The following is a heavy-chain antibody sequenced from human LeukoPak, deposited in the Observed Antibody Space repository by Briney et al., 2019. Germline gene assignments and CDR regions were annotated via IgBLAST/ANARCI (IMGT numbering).Heavy chain of an antibody. Sequence: GGSLRLSCAASGFTFNSYGMNWVRQAPGKGLEWVSSISSSSSYIYYADSVKGRFTISRDNAKNSLYLQMNSLRAEDTAVYYRARDLITMVRGDNDYWGQGTLVTVSS. J-gene: IGHJ4*02. CDR2: ISSSSSYI. CDR1: GFTFNSYG. V-gene: IGHV3-21*01. CDR3: ARDLITMVRGDNDY. D-gene: IGHD3-10*01.